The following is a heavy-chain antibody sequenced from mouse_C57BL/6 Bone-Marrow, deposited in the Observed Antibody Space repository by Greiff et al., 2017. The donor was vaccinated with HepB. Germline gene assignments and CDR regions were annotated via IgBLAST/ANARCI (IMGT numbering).Heavy chain of an antibody. J-gene: IGHJ1*03. CDR2: ISNGGGST. CDR3: ARRTVVDPWYFDV. D-gene: IGHD1-1*01. CDR1: GFTFSDYY. V-gene: IGHV5-12*01. Sequence: EVKLMESGGGLVQPGGSLKLSCAASGFTFSDYYMYWVRQTPEKRLEWVAYISNGGGSTYYPDTVKGRFTISRDNAKNTLYLQMSRLKSEDTAIYYCARRTVVDPWYFDVWGTGTTVTVSS.